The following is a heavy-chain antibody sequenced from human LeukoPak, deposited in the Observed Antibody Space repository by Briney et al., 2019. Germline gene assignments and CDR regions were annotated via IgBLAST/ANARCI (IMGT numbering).Heavy chain of an antibody. J-gene: IGHJ4*02. CDR1: GGSISSFY. D-gene: IGHD3-22*01. Sequence: SETLSLTCTVSGGSISSFYWIWIRQPPGKGLEWIGYIYYSGSTNYNPSLKSRVTISVDTSKNQFSLKLSSVTAADTAVYYCARGLKYYYDSSGYLTSDYWGQGTLVTVSS. CDR3: ARGLKYYYDSSGYLTSDY. V-gene: IGHV4-59*01. CDR2: IYYSGST.